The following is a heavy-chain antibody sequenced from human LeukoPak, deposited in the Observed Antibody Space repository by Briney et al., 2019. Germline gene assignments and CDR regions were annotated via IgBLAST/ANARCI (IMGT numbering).Heavy chain of an antibody. J-gene: IGHJ3*02. CDR1: GLTFSSYG. Sequence: GRSLRLSCAASGLTFSSYGMHWVRQAPGKGLEWVAVIWYDGSNKYYADSVKGRFTISRDNSKNTLYLQMNSLRAEDTAVYYCARDPRFLTGYAFDIWGQGTMVTVSS. CDR3: ARDPRFLTGYAFDI. CDR2: IWYDGSNK. D-gene: IGHD3-9*01. V-gene: IGHV3-33*01.